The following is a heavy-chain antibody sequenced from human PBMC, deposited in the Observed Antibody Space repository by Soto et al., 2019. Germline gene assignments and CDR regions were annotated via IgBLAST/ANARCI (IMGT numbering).Heavy chain of an antibody. CDR3: ARDLPPTDCSCTSCYLEGQQLVPDAFDI. D-gene: IGHD2-2*01. Sequence: EVQLVESGGGLVKPGGSLRLSCAASGFTFSSYSMNWVRQAPGKGLEWVSSISSSSSYIYYADSVKGRFTISRDNAKNSLYLQMNSLRAEDTAVYYCARDLPPTDCSCTSCYLEGQQLVPDAFDIWGQGTMVTVSS. V-gene: IGHV3-21*01. CDR2: ISSSSSYI. CDR1: GFTFSSYS. J-gene: IGHJ3*02.